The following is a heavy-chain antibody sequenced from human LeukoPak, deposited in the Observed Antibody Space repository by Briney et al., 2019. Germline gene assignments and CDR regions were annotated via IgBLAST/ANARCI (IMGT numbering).Heavy chain of an antibody. CDR1: GFTFSSYW. V-gene: IGHV3-7*01. CDR2: IKQDASER. D-gene: IGHD1-1*01. J-gene: IGHJ4*02. CDR3: ATPTAGTWHFDY. Sequence: GGPLRLSCAASGFTFSSYWMTWVRQAPGKGLEWVANIKQDASERYYVDSVKGRFTTSRDNAKNSLYLQMNSLRAEDTAVYYCATPTAGTWHFDYWGQGTLVTVSS.